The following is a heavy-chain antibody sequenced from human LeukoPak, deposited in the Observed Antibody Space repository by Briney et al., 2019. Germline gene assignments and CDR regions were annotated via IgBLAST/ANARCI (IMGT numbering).Heavy chain of an antibody. CDR3: ARDGEYGSGSYYRGCFDY. CDR1: GYSFTAFY. Sequence: ASVKVSCKASGYSFTAFYIHWLRQAPGQGLEWMGWIHPRSGDTNFAQKFQGRVTMTRDTSINTAYMDLNSLRSDDTAVYYCARDGEYGSGSYYRGCFDYWGPGALVTVSS. D-gene: IGHD3-10*01. V-gene: IGHV1-2*02. CDR2: IHPRSGDT. J-gene: IGHJ4*02.